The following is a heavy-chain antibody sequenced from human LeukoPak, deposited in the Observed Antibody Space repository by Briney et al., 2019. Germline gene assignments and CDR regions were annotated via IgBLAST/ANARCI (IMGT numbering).Heavy chain of an antibody. J-gene: IGHJ4*02. CDR2: IRSKVNSYAT. V-gene: IGHV3-73*01. Sequence: GGSLRLSCADSGFSFSGSAMHWVRQASGKGLEWVGRIRSKVNSYATAYAESVKGRFTISRDDSKNTAHLQMNSLKTEDTAVYYCSSRYCSGGRCYFYWGQGTLVTVSS. CDR1: GFSFSGSA. CDR3: SSRYCSGGRCYFY. D-gene: IGHD2-15*01.